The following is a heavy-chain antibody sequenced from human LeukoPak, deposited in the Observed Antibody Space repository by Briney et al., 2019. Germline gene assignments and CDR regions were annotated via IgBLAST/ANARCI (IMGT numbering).Heavy chain of an antibody. CDR1: GASISSSSYY. CDR2: IYYSGST. J-gene: IGHJ5*02. D-gene: IGHD3-3*01. V-gene: IGHV4-39*01. Sequence: SETLSLTCTVSGASISSSSYYWGWIRQPPGKGLEWIGSIYYSGSTYYNPSLKSRVTISVDTSKNQFSLKLSSVTAADTAVYYCARIPITIFGVVSYRNWFDPWGQGTLVTVSS. CDR3: ARIPITIFGVVSYRNWFDP.